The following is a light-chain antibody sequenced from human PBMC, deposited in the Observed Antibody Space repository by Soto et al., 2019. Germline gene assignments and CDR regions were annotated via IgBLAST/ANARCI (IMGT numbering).Light chain of an antibody. V-gene: IGKV3-15*01. CDR2: DAS. CDR3: QQYNNWPPMYT. Sequence: EIVMTQSTATLSVSPGERATLSCRASQIVSSNVAWYQQKAGQAPRLLINDASTRATGIPARFSGSGSGTEFTLTISSLQSEDFAVYYCQQYNNWPPMYTFGQGTKLEIK. J-gene: IGKJ2*01. CDR1: QIVSSN.